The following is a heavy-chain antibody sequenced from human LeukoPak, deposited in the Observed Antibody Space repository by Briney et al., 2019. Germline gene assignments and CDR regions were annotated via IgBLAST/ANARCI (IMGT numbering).Heavy chain of an antibody. CDR3: AMRGYYYDSSGPHFDY. CDR2: IIPIFGTA. Sequence: EASVKVSCKASGGTFSSYAISWVRQAPGQGLEWMGGIIPIFGTANYAQKFQGRVTITADESTSTAYMELSSLRSEDTAVYYCAMRGYYYDSSGPHFDYWGQGTLVTVSS. V-gene: IGHV1-69*13. CDR1: GGTFSSYA. D-gene: IGHD3-22*01. J-gene: IGHJ4*02.